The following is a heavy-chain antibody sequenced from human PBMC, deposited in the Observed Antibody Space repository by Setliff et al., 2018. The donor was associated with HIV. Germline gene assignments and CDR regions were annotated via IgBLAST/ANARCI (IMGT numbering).Heavy chain of an antibody. CDR1: GYTFTNYD. CDR2: MKPNSGNA. J-gene: IGHJ1*01. Sequence: ASVKVSCKASGYTFTNYDINWVRQATGQGLEWMGWMKPNSGNAVYAQKFEGRVTLTTDTSTNTAYMEMRSLISDDTATYYCVREQDSPSFWGQGTLVTVSS. V-gene: IGHV1-8*02. D-gene: IGHD1-26*01. CDR3: VREQDSPSF.